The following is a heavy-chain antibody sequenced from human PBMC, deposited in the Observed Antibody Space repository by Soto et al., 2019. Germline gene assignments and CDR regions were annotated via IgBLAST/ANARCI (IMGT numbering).Heavy chain of an antibody. CDR1: GFTFPHYA. CDR2: IRSSGSST. D-gene: IGHD4-17*01. V-gene: IGHV3-23*01. Sequence: EVQLLESGGGLVQPGGSLRLSCAASGFTFPHYAVSWVRQAPGRGLEWVSAIRSSGSSTWYADSVKVRFTISRDNSKKTLYLQMNSLRVEDTAVYSCAKAYGDYPYWYFDLWGRGTLVTVSS. J-gene: IGHJ2*01. CDR3: AKAYGDYPYWYFDL.